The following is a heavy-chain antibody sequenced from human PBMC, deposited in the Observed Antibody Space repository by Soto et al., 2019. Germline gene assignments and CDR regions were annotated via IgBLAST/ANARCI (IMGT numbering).Heavy chain of an antibody. D-gene: IGHD4-17*01. CDR1: GFTFSSYA. J-gene: IGHJ6*02. CDR2: ISGSGGST. Sequence: GGSLRLSCAASGFTFSSYAMSWVRQAPGKGLEWVSAISGSGGSTYYADSVKGRFTISRDNSKNTLYLQMNSLRADDTAVYYCAKSTVTTDYYYYGMDVWGQGTTVTVSS. CDR3: AKSTVTTDYYYYGMDV. V-gene: IGHV3-23*01.